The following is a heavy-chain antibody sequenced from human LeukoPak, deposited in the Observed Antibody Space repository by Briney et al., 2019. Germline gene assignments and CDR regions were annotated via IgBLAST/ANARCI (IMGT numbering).Heavy chain of an antibody. J-gene: IGHJ4*02. CDR2: FSSSSSYI. D-gene: IGHD4-17*01. V-gene: IGHV3-21*01. CDR1: GFTFSSYS. Sequence: PGVSLRLSCAASGFTFSSYSMNWVPQAPGKGPGWVSSFSSSSSYIYYADSVKGRFTISRDNAKNSLYLQMNSLRAEDTAVYYCARGGYGDYTTGYWGQGTLVTVSS. CDR3: ARGGYGDYTTGY.